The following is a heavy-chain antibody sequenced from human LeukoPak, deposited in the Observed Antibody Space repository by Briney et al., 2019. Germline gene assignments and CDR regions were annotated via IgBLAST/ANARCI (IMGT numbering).Heavy chain of an antibody. CDR2: ISSSGSTI. CDR1: GFTFSDYH. Sequence: GGSLRLSCAASGFTFSDYHMSWIRQAPGKGLEWVSYISSSGSTIYYADSVKGRFTISRDNAKNSLYLQMNSLRAEDTAVYYCARAASYYYDSSGYYGYWGQGTPVTVSS. D-gene: IGHD3-22*01. CDR3: ARAASYYYDSSGYYGY. J-gene: IGHJ4*02. V-gene: IGHV3-11*04.